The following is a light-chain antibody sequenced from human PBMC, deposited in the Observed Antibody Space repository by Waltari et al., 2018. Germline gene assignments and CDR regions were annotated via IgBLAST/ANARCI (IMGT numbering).Light chain of an antibody. J-gene: IGKJ4*01. Sequence: LTQSPSFLSASVGDRVTITCRASQAISSYLAWYQQKPGKAPEVLISAASTLQSGVPSRFSGSGSGTEFTLTISSLQPEDFATYYCQQLNSYPLTFGGGTKVQIK. CDR3: QQLNSYPLT. CDR1: QAISSY. V-gene: IGKV1-9*01. CDR2: AAS.